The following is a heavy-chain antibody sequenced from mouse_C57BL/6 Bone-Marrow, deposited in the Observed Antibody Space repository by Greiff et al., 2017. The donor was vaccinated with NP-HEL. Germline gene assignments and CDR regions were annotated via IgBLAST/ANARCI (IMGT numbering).Heavy chain of an antibody. J-gene: IGHJ2*01. V-gene: IGHV1-22*01. CDR3: ARPFTTVVTDYFDY. D-gene: IGHD1-1*01. Sequence: VQLQQSGPELVKPGASVKMSCKASGYTFTDYNMHWVKQSHGKSLEWIGYINPNNGGTSYNQKFKGKATLTVNKSSSTAYMELRSLTSEESAVYYCARPFTTVVTDYFDYWGQGTTLTVSS. CDR1: GYTFTDYN. CDR2: INPNNGGT.